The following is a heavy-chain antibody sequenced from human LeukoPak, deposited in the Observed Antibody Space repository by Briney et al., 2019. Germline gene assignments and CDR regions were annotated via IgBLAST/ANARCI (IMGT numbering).Heavy chain of an antibody. CDR3: ARAGAYSSGYSLFAFDI. Sequence: ASVKVSCKASGYTFTSYGISWVRQAPGQRLEWMGWINAGNGNTKYSQKFQGRVTITRDTSASTAYMELSSLRSEDTAVYYCARAGAYSSGYSLFAFDIWGQGTMVTVSS. CDR2: INAGNGNT. V-gene: IGHV1-3*01. CDR1: GYTFTSYG. D-gene: IGHD3-22*01. J-gene: IGHJ3*02.